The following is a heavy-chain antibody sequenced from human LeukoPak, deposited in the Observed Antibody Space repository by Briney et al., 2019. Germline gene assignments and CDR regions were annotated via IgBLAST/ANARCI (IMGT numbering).Heavy chain of an antibody. J-gene: IGHJ4*02. V-gene: IGHV3-21*01. CDR3: ARDTHPPYYFDY. CDR2: ISSISSYI. CDR1: GFTFSSYS. Sequence: GGSLRLSCAASGFTFSSYSMNWVRQAPGKGLEWVSSISSISSYIYYADSVKGRFTISRDNAKNSLYLQMNSLRAEDTAVHYCARDTHPPYYFDYWGQGTLVTVSS.